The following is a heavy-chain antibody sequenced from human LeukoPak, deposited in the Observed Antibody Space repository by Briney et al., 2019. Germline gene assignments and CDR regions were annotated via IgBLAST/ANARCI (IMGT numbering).Heavy chain of an antibody. V-gene: IGHV3-53*01. J-gene: IGHJ3*02. Sequence: GSLRPFCAASWFPVSCHYMSLVPQAPGKGLGGGSIFCSGGSTYYADSVKGRFTISRDNSKNTLYLQMNSLRAEDTAVYYCARGEVGGSYTHDAFDIWGQGTMVTVSS. D-gene: IGHD1-26*01. CDR3: ARGEVGGSYTHDAFDI. CDR2: FCSGGST. CDR1: WFPVSCHY.